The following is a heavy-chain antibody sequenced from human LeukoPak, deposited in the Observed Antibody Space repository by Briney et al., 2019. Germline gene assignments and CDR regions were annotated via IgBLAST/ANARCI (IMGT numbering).Heavy chain of an antibody. CDR1: GFTVSSNS. J-gene: IGHJ4*02. Sequence: GGSLRLSCAASGFTVSSNSMSWVRQAPGKGLGWVSVIHSGGSTYYADSVKGRFTISRDNSKNTLFLQMNSLRAEDTAVYYCARAAAYFSGGSCYFDYWGQGTLVTVSS. CDR3: ARAAAYFSGGSCYFDY. D-gene: IGHD2-15*01. V-gene: IGHV3-53*01. CDR2: IHSGGST.